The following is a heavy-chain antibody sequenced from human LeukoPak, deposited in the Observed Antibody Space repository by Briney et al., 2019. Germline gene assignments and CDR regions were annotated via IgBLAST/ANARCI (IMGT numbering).Heavy chain of an antibody. CDR3: ARYSLPGISRYLNWFDP. V-gene: IGHV1-2*02. Sequence: ASVKVSRKASLYTFTGYYMHWVRQAPRQGHECMGWINPKRGGPNYAQKYQGRLTMNRYTSISTAYMELSMPRSDDTAVYYCARYSLPGISRYLNWFDPWGQGSLVTVSS. D-gene: IGHD6-13*01. J-gene: IGHJ5*02. CDR2: INPKRGGP. CDR1: LYTFTGYY.